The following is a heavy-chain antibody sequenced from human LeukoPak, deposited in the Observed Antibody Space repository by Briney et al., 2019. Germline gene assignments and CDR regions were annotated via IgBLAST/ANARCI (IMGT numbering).Heavy chain of an antibody. Sequence: SETLSLTCTVSGGSISSGGYYWSWIRQPPGKGLEWIGYIYYSGSTYYNPSLKSRVTISVDTSKNQFSLKLSSVTAADTAVYYCARVPSSLYCSGGSCYTFDYWGQGTLVTVSS. CDR2: IYYSGST. CDR1: GGSISSGGYY. CDR3: ARVPSSLYCSGGSCYTFDY. J-gene: IGHJ4*02. V-gene: IGHV4-30-4*01. D-gene: IGHD2-15*01.